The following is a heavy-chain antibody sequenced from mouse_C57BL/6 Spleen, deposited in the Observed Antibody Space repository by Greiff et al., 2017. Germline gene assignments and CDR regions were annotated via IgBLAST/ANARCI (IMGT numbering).Heavy chain of an antibody. V-gene: IGHV1-18*01. CDR2: INPNNGGT. CDR1: GYTFTDYN. Sequence: EVQLQQSGPELVKPGASVKIPCKASGYTFTDYNMDWVKQSHGNNLEWIGDINPNNGGTIYNQQFKGKATLTVDKASSTAYMELRSLTSEDTAVYYCARWSSGYAMDYWGQGTSVTVSS. CDR3: ARWSSGYAMDY. D-gene: IGHD3-2*02. J-gene: IGHJ4*01.